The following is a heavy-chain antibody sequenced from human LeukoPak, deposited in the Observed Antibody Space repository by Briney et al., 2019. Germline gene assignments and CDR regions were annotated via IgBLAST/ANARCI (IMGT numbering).Heavy chain of an antibody. CDR3: AKAPTGGNILHWFDP. J-gene: IGHJ5*02. D-gene: IGHD3-16*01. CDR2: ISGSGGGT. CDR1: GFTFSSYA. V-gene: IGHV3-23*01. Sequence: GGSLRLSCAASGFTFSSYAMSWVRQAPGKGLEWVSAISGSGGGTYYADSVKGRFTISRDNSKNTLYLQMNSLRAEDTAVYYCAKAPTGGNILHWFDPWGQGTLVTVSS.